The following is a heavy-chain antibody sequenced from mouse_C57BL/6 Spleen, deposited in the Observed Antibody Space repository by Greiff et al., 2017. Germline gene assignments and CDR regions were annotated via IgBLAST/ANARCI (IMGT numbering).Heavy chain of an antibody. J-gene: IGHJ3*01. V-gene: IGHV5-4*01. D-gene: IGHD1-1*01. CDR3: ARGDYGFAY. Sequence: EVQLVESGGGLVKPGGSLKLSCAASGFTFSSYAMSWVRQTPEKRLEWVATISDGGSYTYYPDNVKGRFTISRDNAKNNLYLQMSHLKSEDTAMYYCARGDYGFAYWGQGTLVTVSA. CDR2: ISDGGSYT. CDR1: GFTFSSYA.